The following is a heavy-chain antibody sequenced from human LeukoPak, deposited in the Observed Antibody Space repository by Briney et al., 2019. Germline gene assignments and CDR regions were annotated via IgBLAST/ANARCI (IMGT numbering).Heavy chain of an antibody. J-gene: IGHJ5*02. CDR3: ARDWNTIFGVVIKYWFDP. V-gene: IGHV3-7*01. Sequence: GGSLRLSCAASGFIFKNFAMTWVRQAPGKGLEWVANIKQDGSEKYYVDSVKGRFTISRDNAKNSLYLQMNSLRAEDTAVYYCARDWNTIFGVVIKYWFDPWGQGTLVTVSS. D-gene: IGHD3-3*01. CDR1: GFIFKNFA. CDR2: IKQDGSEK.